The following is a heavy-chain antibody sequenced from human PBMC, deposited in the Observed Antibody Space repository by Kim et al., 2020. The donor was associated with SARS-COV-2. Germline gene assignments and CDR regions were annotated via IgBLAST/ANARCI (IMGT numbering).Heavy chain of an antibody. V-gene: IGHV1-3*01. Sequence: NTRDSQTFQARVSITRDTSATTAYLEMSGMRCEDTAVYYCAREAVAGSFDHWGQGTLVTVSS. CDR2: NT. J-gene: IGHJ4*02. CDR3: AREAVAGSFDH. D-gene: IGHD6-19*01.